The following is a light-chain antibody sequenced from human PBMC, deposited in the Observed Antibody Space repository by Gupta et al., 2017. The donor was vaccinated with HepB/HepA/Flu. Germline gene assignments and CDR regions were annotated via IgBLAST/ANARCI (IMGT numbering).Light chain of an antibody. J-gene: IGKJ4*01. V-gene: IGKV3-11*01. CDR1: QSVSSY. Sequence: EIVLRQSPGTQSLSPGERATPSCRASQSVSSYLAWYQQKPGQAPRLLIYYASNRATDIPARFSGSGSGTDFTLTISSLEPEDFAVYYCQHRTNWPLTFGGGTKVE. CDR2: YAS. CDR3: QHRTNWPLT.